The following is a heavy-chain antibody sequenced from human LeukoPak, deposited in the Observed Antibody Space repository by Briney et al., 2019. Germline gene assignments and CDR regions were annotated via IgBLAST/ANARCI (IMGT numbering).Heavy chain of an antibody. V-gene: IGHV3-43D*03. D-gene: IGHD2-2*01. J-gene: IGHJ4*02. CDR2: ISWDGGST. Sequence: GGSLRLSCAASGFTFDDYAMHWVRQGPWKGLQWVSLISWDGGSTYYADSVKGRFTVSRDNSKNSLYLQMNSLRPEDTALYYCAKDPTQFPSYYFDYWGQGTLVTVSS. CDR1: GFTFDDYA. CDR3: AKDPTQFPSYYFDY.